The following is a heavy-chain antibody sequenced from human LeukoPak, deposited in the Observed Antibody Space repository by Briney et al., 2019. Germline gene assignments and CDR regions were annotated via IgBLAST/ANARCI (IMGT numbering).Heavy chain of an antibody. CDR3: AKHSHDGSGPYYEVQLDY. CDR2: ISRSGVAT. CDR1: GFTFTSFA. D-gene: IGHD3-22*01. J-gene: IGHJ4*02. V-gene: IGHV3-23*01. Sequence: PGGTLRLSCAASGFTFTSFAMSWVRQAPGKGLEWVSTISRSGVATYYANSVKGRFTISRDNSKNTVYLQMNSLRAEDTAIYYCAKHSHDGSGPYYEVQLDYWGQGTLVTVSS.